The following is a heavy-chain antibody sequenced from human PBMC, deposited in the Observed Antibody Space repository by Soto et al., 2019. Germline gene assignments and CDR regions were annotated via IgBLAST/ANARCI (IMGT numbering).Heavy chain of an antibody. V-gene: IGHV3-23*01. Sequence: PGGDLSLYCAASGCSFDSYALSWVRPAPGEGLEWVSTISGGSTYYADSVKGRFTISRDNSKNTLYLQMNSLRAEDTAVYYCAKDPVTGDIVVVPAAIRDYWGQGTLVTVSP. J-gene: IGHJ4*02. CDR3: AKDPVTGDIVVVPAAIRDY. D-gene: IGHD2-2*02. CDR1: GCSFDSYA. CDR2: ISGGST.